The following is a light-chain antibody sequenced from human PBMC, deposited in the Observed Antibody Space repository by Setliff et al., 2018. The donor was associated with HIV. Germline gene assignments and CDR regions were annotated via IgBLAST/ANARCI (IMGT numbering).Light chain of an antibody. Sequence: DVVMTQSPISLPVTLGQPASISCRSSQGLVSSDGTTYLNWFHQRPGQSPRRLIYWVSYRDSGVPDRFSGSGSGTDFTLRISSVEADDVGIYFCMQGTHWPLTVGGGTKVDIK. J-gene: IGKJ4*01. CDR2: WVS. CDR1: QGLVSSDGTTY. V-gene: IGKV2-30*01. CDR3: MQGTHWPLT.